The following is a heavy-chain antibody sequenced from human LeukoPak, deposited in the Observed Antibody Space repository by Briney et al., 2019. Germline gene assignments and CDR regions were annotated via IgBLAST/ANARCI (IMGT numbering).Heavy chain of an antibody. J-gene: IGHJ4*02. CDR1: GFTFSSYS. Sequence: GGSLRLSSAASGFTFSSYSMNWVRQAPGKGLEWVSSISSSSSYIYYADSVKGRFTISRDNAKNSLYLQMNSLRAEDTAVYYCARQSIAVAGLFDYWGQGTLVTVSS. CDR3: ARQSIAVAGLFDY. V-gene: IGHV3-21*01. CDR2: ISSSSSYI. D-gene: IGHD6-19*01.